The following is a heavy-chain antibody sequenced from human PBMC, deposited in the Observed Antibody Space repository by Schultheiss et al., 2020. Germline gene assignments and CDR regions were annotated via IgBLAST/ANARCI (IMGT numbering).Heavy chain of an antibody. CDR2: ISGSGGST. J-gene: IGHJ5*02. Sequence: GESLKISCAASGFTFSSYSMSWVRQAPGKGLEWVSAISGSGGSTYYADSVKGRFTISRDNSKNTLYLQMNSLRAEDTAVYYCAKDKDWFDPWGQGTLVTVSS. CDR3: AKDKDWFDP. V-gene: IGHV3-23*01. CDR1: GFTFSSYS.